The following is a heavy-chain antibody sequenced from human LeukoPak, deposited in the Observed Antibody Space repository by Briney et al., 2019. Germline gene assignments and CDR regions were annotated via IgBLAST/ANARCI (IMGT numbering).Heavy chain of an antibody. CDR3: VRHEPGLQSGY. V-gene: IGHV4-39*01. Sequence: KPSETLSLTCTVSGDSISSSSYYWGWIRQPPGKGLEWNGSIYYSGSTYYNPSLKSRFTMPVDTSNNQFSLKLNSVTAADTAVYYCVRHEPGLQSGYWGQGTLATVSS. J-gene: IGHJ4*02. D-gene: IGHD4-11*01. CDR1: GDSISSSSYY. CDR2: IYYSGST.